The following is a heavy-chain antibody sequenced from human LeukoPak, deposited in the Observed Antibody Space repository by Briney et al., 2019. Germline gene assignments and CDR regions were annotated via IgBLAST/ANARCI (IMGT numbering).Heavy chain of an antibody. V-gene: IGHV3-11*01. D-gene: IGHD5-24*01. Sequence: PGGSLRLSCAASGFTFSDYYMSWIRQALGKGLEWVSYISSGGGTIDYADSVKGRFTISRDNAKNSLYLQMNSLGAEDTAFYCCARLGYNNFDYWGQGTLVTVSS. CDR2: ISSGGGTI. CDR1: GFTFSDYY. CDR3: ARLGYNNFDY. J-gene: IGHJ4*02.